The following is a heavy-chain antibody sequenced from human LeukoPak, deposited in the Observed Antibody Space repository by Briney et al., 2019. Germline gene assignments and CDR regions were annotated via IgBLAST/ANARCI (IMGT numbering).Heavy chain of an antibody. Sequence: GGSLRLSCAASGFTFSSYDIHWVRQAPGKGLEWVAFIRYDVSNKYYADSVRGRFTISIDNSKNTPYLHMNSLRAEDTAVYFCAKGSKAVLFTRDHYMDVWGKGTTVTISS. CDR2: IRYDVSNK. D-gene: IGHD6-19*01. CDR1: GFTFSSYD. J-gene: IGHJ6*03. V-gene: IGHV3-30*02. CDR3: AKGSKAVLFTRDHYMDV.